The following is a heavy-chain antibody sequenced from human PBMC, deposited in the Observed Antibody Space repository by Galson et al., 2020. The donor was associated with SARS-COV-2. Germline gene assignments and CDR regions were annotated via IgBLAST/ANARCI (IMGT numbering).Heavy chain of an antibody. V-gene: IGHV1-69*10. J-gene: IGHJ5*02. Sequence: SVKVSCKTSGDTFSSYSVAWLRQAPGQGLEWMGGIIPAIPLADYRKKFQDRVTITADKSTNTAYLEMTSLNSDDTAVYYCARSPHDFWTDGGWFGPWGQGTLVTVSS. CDR1: GDTFSSYS. CDR2: IIPAIPLA. D-gene: IGHD3-3*01. CDR3: ARSPHDFWTDGGWFGP.